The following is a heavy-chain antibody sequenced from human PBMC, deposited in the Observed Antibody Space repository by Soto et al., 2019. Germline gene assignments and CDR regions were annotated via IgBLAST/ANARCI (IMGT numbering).Heavy chain of an antibody. CDR3: ARDFYGDYAIDY. V-gene: IGHV3-21*01. CDR2: ISGSSTYI. Sequence: EVQLVESGGGLVKPGGSLRLSCAASGFTFSSYTMNWVRQAPGKGLEWVSSISGSSTYIYYADSMKGRFTISRDTAKNSLYLKMNSLRAEDTAVYYCARDFYGDYAIDYWGQGTLVTVSS. J-gene: IGHJ4*02. D-gene: IGHD4-17*01. CDR1: GFTFSSYT.